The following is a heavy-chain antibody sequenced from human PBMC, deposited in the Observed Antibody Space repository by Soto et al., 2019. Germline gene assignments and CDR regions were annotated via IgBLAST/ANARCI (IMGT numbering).Heavy chain of an antibody. J-gene: IGHJ6*02. CDR1: GYTFTSYG. V-gene: IGHV1-18*01. CDR3: ARGSRAYYYDSSGYYSSRSYYYYGMDV. CDR2: ISAYNGNT. D-gene: IGHD3-22*01. Sequence: ASVKVSGNASGYTFTSYGITWVRQAPGQGLEWMGWISAYNGNTNYAQKLQGRATMTTDTSTSTAYMELRSLRSDDTAVYYCARGSRAYYYDSSGYYSSRSYYYYGMDVWGQGTTVTVSS.